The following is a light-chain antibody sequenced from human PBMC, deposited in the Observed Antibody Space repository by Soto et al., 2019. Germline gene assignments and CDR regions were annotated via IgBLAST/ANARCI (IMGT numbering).Light chain of an antibody. Sequence: DIQMTQSPSSLSASAGDRVTITCRASQTISSYLNWYQQKPGKAPKLLIYAASSLQSGVPSRFSGRGSGTDFTLTISSLQPEDSATYYCQQSYSTPWTFGQGTKVEIK. CDR3: QQSYSTPWT. V-gene: IGKV1-39*01. CDR1: QTISSY. J-gene: IGKJ1*01. CDR2: AAS.